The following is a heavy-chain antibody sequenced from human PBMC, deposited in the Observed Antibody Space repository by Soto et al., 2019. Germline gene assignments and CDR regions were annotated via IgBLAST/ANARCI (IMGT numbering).Heavy chain of an antibody. D-gene: IGHD3-10*01. Sequence: PSETLSLTCAVYGGSFSCYYWSWIRQAPGKGLEWIGEINHSGSTNYNPSLKSRVTISVDTSKNQFSLKLSSVTAADTAVYYCARGPYGSGSYYNGGFYGMDVWGQGTTVTVSS. J-gene: IGHJ6*02. CDR3: ARGPYGSGSYYNGGFYGMDV. CDR2: INHSGST. CDR1: GGSFSCYY. V-gene: IGHV4-34*01.